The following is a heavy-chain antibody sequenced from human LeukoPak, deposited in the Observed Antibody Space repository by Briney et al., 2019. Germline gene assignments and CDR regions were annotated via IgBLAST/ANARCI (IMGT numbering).Heavy chain of an antibody. Sequence: PSETLSLTCAVSGGSISSSNWWSWVRQPPGKGLEWIGEIYHGGRSSYNPSLKSRVTISVDKTKKQVSLRLSSVTAADTAVYYCARKQYPNLIFDYWGQGTLVTVPS. CDR1: GGSISSSNW. J-gene: IGHJ4*02. CDR3: ARKQYPNLIFDY. V-gene: IGHV4-4*02. CDR2: IYHGGRS. D-gene: IGHD4-11*01.